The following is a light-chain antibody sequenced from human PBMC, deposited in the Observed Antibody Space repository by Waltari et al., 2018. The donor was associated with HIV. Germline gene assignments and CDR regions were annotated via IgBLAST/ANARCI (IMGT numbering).Light chain of an antibody. J-gene: IGKJ4*01. CDR3: QQRSNWPLT. Sequence: ELVFTQSSATLSFSPGERAPLSCRASHSVSSHLAWYQQRPGQAPSLLIYDASTRATGIPARFSGSGSGTDFTLTISSLEPEDFAVYYCQQRSNWPLTFGGGAKVEIK. V-gene: IGKV3-11*01. CDR2: DAS. CDR1: HSVSSH.